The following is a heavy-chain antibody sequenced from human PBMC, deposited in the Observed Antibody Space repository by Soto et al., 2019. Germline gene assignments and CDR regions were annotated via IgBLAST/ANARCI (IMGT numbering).Heavy chain of an antibody. V-gene: IGHV3-74*01. D-gene: IGHD2-2*01. CDR3: VRWARSTSCYFHDY. J-gene: IGHJ4*02. CDR1: GFTLSSYW. Sequence: EVQLVESGGGLVQPGGSLRLSCAASGFTLSSYWMHWVRQAPGKGLVWVSRINSDGSSTSYADSVKGRFTISRDNAKNTLYLQMNSLRAEDTAVYYCVRWARSTSCYFHDYWGQGTLVTVS. CDR2: INSDGSST.